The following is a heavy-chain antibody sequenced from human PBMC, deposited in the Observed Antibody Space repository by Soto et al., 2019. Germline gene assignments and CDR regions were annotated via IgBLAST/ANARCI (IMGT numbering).Heavy chain of an antibody. V-gene: IGHV4-59*08. J-gene: IGHJ4*02. CDR2: IYYSGST. CDR3: ARHVDDILTGYYYYIDY. Sequence: SETLCLTCTVSGGFISSYYWSWIRQPPGKGLEWIGYIYYSGSTNYNPSLKSRVTISVDTSKNQFSLKLSSVTAADTAVYYCARHVDDILTGYYYYIDYWGQGTLVTV. D-gene: IGHD3-9*01. CDR1: GGFISSYY.